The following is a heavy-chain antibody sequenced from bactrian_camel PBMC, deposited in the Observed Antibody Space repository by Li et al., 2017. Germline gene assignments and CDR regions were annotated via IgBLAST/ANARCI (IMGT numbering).Heavy chain of an antibody. J-gene: IGHJ4*01. CDR1: GFTFSGYW. D-gene: IGHD6*01. Sequence: HVQLVESGGGLVQPGGSLRLSCTASGFTFSGYWMYWVRQTPAKGLEWVSVINSGGGTDVADSVKGRFTISRDNAKNTLYLQMDSLKTEDTAVYYCATLRVVSGTLTIVDFEHWGQGTQVTVS. V-gene: IGHV3S1*01. CDR3: ATLRVVSGTLTIVDFEH. CDR2: INSGGGT.